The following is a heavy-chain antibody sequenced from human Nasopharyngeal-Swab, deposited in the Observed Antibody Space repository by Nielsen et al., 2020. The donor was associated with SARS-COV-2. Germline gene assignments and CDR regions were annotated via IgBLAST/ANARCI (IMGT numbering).Heavy chain of an antibody. V-gene: IGHV3-21*01. J-gene: IGHJ6*02. D-gene: IGHD2-15*01. CDR3: ARVCSGGSCYGYYYGMDV. CDR2: ISSSSSYI. Sequence: GGSLRLSCAVSGFTFSSYSMNWVRKAPGKGLEWVSSISSSSSYIYYADSVKGRFTISRDNAKNSLYLQMNSLRAEDTAVYYCARVCSGGSCYGYYYGMDVWGQGTTVTVSS. CDR1: GFTFSSYS.